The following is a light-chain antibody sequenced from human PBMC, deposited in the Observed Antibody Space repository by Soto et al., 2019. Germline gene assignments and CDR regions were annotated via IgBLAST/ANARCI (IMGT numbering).Light chain of an antibody. Sequence: ESMLTQSPGTLSLSPGERATLSCRASQSVSTRYLAWYQQKPGQAPRLLIYGASIRATGIPDRFSGSGSGKDFTLTISRLEPEDFAVYYCHQFGSSPPAFTFGQGTKLEL. CDR3: HQFGSSPPAFT. CDR2: GAS. J-gene: IGKJ2*01. V-gene: IGKV3-20*01. CDR1: QSVSTRY.